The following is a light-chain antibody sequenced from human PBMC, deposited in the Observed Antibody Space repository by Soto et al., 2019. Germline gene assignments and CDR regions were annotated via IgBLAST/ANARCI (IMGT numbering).Light chain of an antibody. Sequence: DIVMTQSPLSLPVTPGEPASISCWSSQSLLQRNGYNYLDWYLQKPGQSPQLLIYLGSNRASGVPDRFSGNGSGTDFTLKISRVEAEDVGVYYCMQALQTPLTFGPGTKLEIK. CDR1: QSLLQRNGYNY. CDR2: LGS. CDR3: MQALQTPLT. V-gene: IGKV2-28*01. J-gene: IGKJ2*01.